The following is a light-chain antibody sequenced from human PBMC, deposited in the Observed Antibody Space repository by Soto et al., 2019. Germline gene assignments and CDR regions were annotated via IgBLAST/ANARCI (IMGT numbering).Light chain of an antibody. V-gene: IGLV1-40*01. CDR2: GNS. CDR1: NSNIGAGYD. Sequence: QSALTQPPSVSGAPGQRVTISCTGSNSNIGAGYDVHWYQQLPGTAPKLLIYGNSNRPSGVPDRFSGSKSGTSASLTITGLQAEEEADYYCQSYGDSLSGYVFGTGTKVTVL. J-gene: IGLJ1*01. CDR3: QSYGDSLSGYV.